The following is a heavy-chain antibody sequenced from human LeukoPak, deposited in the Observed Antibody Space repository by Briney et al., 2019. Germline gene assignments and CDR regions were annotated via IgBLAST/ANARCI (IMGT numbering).Heavy chain of an antibody. Sequence: PSETLSLTCTVSAGSLSSGSYYWSWIRQPAGKGLEWIGRVSAIGSTNQNPSLKSRVSISIDTSKNQFSLKLTSVTAADTAVYYCARDGGYSGYKVYFDYWGQGTLVTVSS. CDR2: VSAIGST. CDR3: ARDGGYSGYKVYFDY. D-gene: IGHD5-12*01. V-gene: IGHV4-61*02. CDR1: AGSLSSGSYY. J-gene: IGHJ4*02.